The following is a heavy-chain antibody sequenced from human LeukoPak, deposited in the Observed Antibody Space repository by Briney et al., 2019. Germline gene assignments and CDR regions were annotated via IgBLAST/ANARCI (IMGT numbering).Heavy chain of an antibody. J-gene: IGHJ1*01. CDR2: ISGRSSHV. CDR1: GFSFSDYD. CDR3: GRAFPPLRTSSAGDL. D-gene: IGHD3-16*01. Sequence: PGGSLRLSCSASGFSFSDYDMNWVRQAPGKGLEWVSAISGRSSHVYYGESAKGRFTISRDNAKNSLYLQLDSLGVEDTAVYYCGRAFPPLRTSSAGDLWGQGTLVTVSS. V-gene: IGHV3-21*01.